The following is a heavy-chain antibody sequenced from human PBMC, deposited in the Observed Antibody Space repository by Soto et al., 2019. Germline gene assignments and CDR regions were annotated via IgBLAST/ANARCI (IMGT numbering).Heavy chain of an antibody. CDR2: LNPTTGTA. J-gene: IGHJ2*01. Sequence: EVQLLESGGGLVQPGESLRLSCAVSGFAVNTYGLAWVRLAPGRGLESVSALNPTTGTASYRDSVKGRFTISRDDSKNTMFLQMNSLRAEDTAIYYCAKIPREGGYGNWYFDLWGRGTLVTVSS. CDR1: GFAVNTYG. D-gene: IGHD5-12*01. CDR3: AKIPREGGYGNWYFDL. V-gene: IGHV3-23*01.